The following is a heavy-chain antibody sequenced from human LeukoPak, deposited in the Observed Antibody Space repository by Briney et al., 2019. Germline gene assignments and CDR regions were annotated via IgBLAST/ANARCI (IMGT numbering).Heavy chain of an antibody. D-gene: IGHD2-2*01. CDR2: INPNSGGT. CDR3: ARDCSSTNYYYYYGMDV. J-gene: IGHJ6*02. CDR1: GYTFTGYY. V-gene: IGHV1-2*02. Sequence: EASVKVSCKASGYTFTGYYMHWVRPAPGQGLGWVGWINPNSGGTNYAQKFQGRVTMTRDTSISTAYMELSRLRSDDTAVYYCARDCSSTNYYYYYGMDVWGQGTTVTVSS.